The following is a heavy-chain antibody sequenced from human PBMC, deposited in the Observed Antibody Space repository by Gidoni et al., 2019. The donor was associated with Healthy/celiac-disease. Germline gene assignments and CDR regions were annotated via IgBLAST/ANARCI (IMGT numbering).Heavy chain of an antibody. J-gene: IGHJ6*02. CDR2: IYYSGST. Sequence: QVQLQESGPGLVKPSETLSLTCTVSGGSISSYYWSWIRPPPGKGLEWIGYIYYSGSTNYNPSLKSRVTISVDTSKNQFSLKLSSVTAADTAVYYCARDLALYCSGGSCYSPHYYYYGMDVWGQGTTVTVSS. CDR1: GGSISSYY. V-gene: IGHV4-59*01. D-gene: IGHD2-15*01. CDR3: ARDLALYCSGGSCYSPHYYYYGMDV.